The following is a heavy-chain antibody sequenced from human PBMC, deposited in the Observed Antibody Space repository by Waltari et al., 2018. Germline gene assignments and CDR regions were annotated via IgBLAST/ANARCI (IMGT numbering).Heavy chain of an antibody. V-gene: IGHV1-69*02. CDR2: IIPILGIA. CDR3: ASLPYSSGWHIGAFDI. Sequence: QVQLVQSGAEVKKPGSSVKVSCKASGGTFSSYTISWVRQAPGQGLEWMGRIIPILGIANYAQKFQGRVTITADKSTSTAYMELSSLRSEDTAVYYCASLPYSSGWHIGAFDIWGQGTMVTVSS. D-gene: IGHD6-19*01. J-gene: IGHJ3*02. CDR1: GGTFSSYT.